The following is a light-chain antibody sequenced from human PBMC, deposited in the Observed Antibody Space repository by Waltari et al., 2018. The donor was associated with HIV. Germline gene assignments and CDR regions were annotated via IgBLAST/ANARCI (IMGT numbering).Light chain of an antibody. CDR1: HSVLYSSKKKHY. Sequence: DVVLTQSPASLAVSLGERAAINCKSSHSVLYSSKKKHYLACCKQKPGQPPKLLFYWASTRESGLSDRFSASGSGTDFTLTITSLQVDDVAVYYCQQYLSTPLTVGGGTKVEI. V-gene: IGKV4-1*01. CDR2: WAS. CDR3: QQYLSTPLT. J-gene: IGKJ4*01.